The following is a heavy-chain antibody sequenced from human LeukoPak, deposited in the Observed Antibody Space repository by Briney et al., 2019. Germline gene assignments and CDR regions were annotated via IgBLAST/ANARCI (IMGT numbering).Heavy chain of an antibody. CDR3: ARGDHRGSSSRYDGFDY. D-gene: IGHD6-13*01. CDR1: GFTFDDYG. J-gene: IGHJ4*02. V-gene: IGHV3-20*04. CDR2: INWNGGST. Sequence: GGSLRLSCAASGFTFDDYGMTWVRQAPGKGLEWVSGINWNGGSTGYAGSVKGRFTISRDNAKNSLHLQMNSLRAEDTALYYCARGDHRGSSSRYDGFDYWGQGTLVTVSS.